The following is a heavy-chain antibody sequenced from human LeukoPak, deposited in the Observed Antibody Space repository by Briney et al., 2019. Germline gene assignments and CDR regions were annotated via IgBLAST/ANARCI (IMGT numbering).Heavy chain of an antibody. J-gene: IGHJ6*03. V-gene: IGHV5-51*01. CDR1: AYSFTSYW. CDR3: ARLAFCTNAVCFSNYYYSMDV. CDR2: IYPDDSDT. Sequence: GESLKISCKGSAYSFTSYWIGWVSQMPGKGLEWMGFIYPDDSDTKYSPSLPGHVTISADKSISTAYLQWSSLKASDTAMYYCARLAFCTNAVCFSNYYYSMDVWGRGTTVTVSS. D-gene: IGHD2-8*01.